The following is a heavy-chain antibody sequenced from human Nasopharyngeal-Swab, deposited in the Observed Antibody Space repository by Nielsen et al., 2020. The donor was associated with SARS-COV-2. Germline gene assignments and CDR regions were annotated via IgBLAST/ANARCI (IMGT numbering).Heavy chain of an antibody. Sequence: ASVKVSCKASGYTFTGYYMHWVRQAPGQGLEWMGRINPNSGGTNYAQKFQGRVTMTRDTSTSTAYMELRSLRSDDTAVYYCARDTLWFGEFFDYWGQGTLVTVSS. CDR3: ARDTLWFGEFFDY. V-gene: IGHV1-2*06. D-gene: IGHD3-10*01. CDR2: INPNSGGT. CDR1: GYTFTGYY. J-gene: IGHJ4*02.